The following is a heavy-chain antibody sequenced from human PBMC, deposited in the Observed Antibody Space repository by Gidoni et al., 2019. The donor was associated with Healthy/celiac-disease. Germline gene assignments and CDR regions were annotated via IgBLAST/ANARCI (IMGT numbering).Heavy chain of an antibody. CDR2: TRNKANSYTT. Sequence: EVQLMESGVGLVQPGWSLRLSCAASGFTLSDHYMDWVRKEPGKGREWVGRTRNKANSYTTEYAASVKGRFTISIDDSKNSLYLQMNSLKTEDTAVYYCARGRELPGQRYFQHWGQGTLVTVSS. CDR1: GFTLSDHY. D-gene: IGHD1-26*01. V-gene: IGHV3-72*01. CDR3: ARGRELPGQRYFQH. J-gene: IGHJ1*01.